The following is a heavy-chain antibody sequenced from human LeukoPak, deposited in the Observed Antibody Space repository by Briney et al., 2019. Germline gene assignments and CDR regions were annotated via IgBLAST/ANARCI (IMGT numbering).Heavy chain of an antibody. CDR2: IGTTDI. CDR3: AKSPGGWYHDY. Sequence: PGGSLRLSCATSGFSVSSYWLHWVRQSPAKGLVWVSSIGTTDIFFADSVKGRFAISRDNSKNMLYLQMTSLRGEDTAIYYCAKSPGGWYHDYWGQGTLVTVSS. J-gene: IGHJ4*02. D-gene: IGHD6-19*01. V-gene: IGHV3-23*01. CDR1: GFSVSSYW.